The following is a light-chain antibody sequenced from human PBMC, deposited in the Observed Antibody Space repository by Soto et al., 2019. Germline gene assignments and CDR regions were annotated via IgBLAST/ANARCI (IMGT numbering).Light chain of an antibody. CDR3: GSWDSSLSAYV. V-gene: IGLV1-51*01. CDR1: SSNIGGNS. Sequence: QSVMTQPPSVSAAPGQKVTISCSGSSSNIGGNSVSWYQQLPGTAPKLLIYDDNKRPSGIPDRFSGSKSGTSATLGITGFQTGDDADYYCGSWDSSLSAYVFGTGTKLTV. J-gene: IGLJ1*01. CDR2: DDN.